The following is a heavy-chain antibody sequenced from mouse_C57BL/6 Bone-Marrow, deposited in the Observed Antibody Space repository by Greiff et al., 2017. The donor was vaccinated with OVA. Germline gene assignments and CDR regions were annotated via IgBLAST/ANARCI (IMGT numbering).Heavy chain of an antibody. CDR1: GYAFTNYL. D-gene: IGHD1-1*01. Sequence: VQLQQSGAELVRPGTSVKVSCKASGYAFTNYLIEWVKQRPGQGLEWIGVINPGSGGTNCNEKFKGKATLTADKSSSTAYMQLSSLTSEDSAVYFCARRAYYGSPGYFDYWGQGTTLTVSS. V-gene: IGHV1-54*01. J-gene: IGHJ2*01. CDR2: INPGSGGT. CDR3: ARRAYYGSPGYFDY.